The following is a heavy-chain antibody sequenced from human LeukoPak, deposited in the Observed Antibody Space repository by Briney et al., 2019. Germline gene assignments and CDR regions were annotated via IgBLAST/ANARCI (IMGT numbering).Heavy chain of an antibody. CDR2: INPNSGGT. CDR3: ARDSVGWFGELTDAFDI. CDR1: GYTFTGYY. Sequence: ASVKVSCKASGYTFTGYYMHWVRQAPGQGLEWMGWINPNSGGTNYAQKFQGRVTMTRDTSISTAYMELSRLRSDDTAVYYCARDSVGWFGELTDAFDIWGQGTMVTVSS. V-gene: IGHV1-2*02. J-gene: IGHJ3*02. D-gene: IGHD3-10*01.